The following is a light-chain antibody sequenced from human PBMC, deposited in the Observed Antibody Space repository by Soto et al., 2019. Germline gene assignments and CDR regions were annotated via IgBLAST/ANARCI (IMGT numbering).Light chain of an antibody. V-gene: IGLV8-61*01. CDR3: VLYMGSGIWV. CDR2: STN. Sequence: QTVVTQEPSFSVSPGGTVTLTCGLSSGSVSTSYYPSWYQQSPGQPPRTLIYSTNTRSSGVPDRFSGSILGDKAALTITGAQADDECDYYCVLYMGSGIWVFGGGTKVTVL. CDR1: SGSVSTSYY. J-gene: IGLJ2*01.